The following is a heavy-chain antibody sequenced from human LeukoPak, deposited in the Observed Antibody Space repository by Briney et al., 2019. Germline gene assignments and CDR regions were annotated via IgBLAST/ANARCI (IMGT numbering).Heavy chain of an antibody. CDR1: GDSVSSNSAA. Sequence: SQTLSLTCAISGDSVSSNSAAWNWLRQSPSRGLEWLGRTYYRSKWYNDYAVSVKSRITINPDTSKNQFSLQLNSVTPEDTAVYYCARGGDWEPNAFDIWGQGTMVTVSS. CDR2: TYYRSKWYN. CDR3: ARGGDWEPNAFDI. J-gene: IGHJ3*02. V-gene: IGHV6-1*01. D-gene: IGHD2-21*02.